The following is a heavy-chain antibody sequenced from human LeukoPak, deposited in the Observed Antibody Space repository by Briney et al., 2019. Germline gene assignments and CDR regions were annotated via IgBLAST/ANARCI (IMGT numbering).Heavy chain of an antibody. J-gene: IGHJ6*03. CDR2: VYYSGST. V-gene: IGHV4-59*01. CDR1: GGSISSYY. CDR3: AREVITMVRGVISHYYYYYMDV. D-gene: IGHD3-10*01. Sequence: MTSETLSLTCTVSGGSISSYYWSWIRQSPGKGLEWVGYVYYSGSTNYNPSLKSRVTISVDTSKNQFSLKLRSVTAADTAVYYCAREVITMVRGVISHYYYYYMDVWGKGTTVTISS.